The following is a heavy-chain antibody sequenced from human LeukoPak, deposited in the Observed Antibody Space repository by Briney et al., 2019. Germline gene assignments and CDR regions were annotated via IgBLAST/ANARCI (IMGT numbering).Heavy chain of an antibody. CDR2: ISGSGGST. D-gene: IGHD7-27*01. CDR1: GFTFRSYA. V-gene: IGHV3-23*01. J-gene: IGHJ2*01. Sequence: QAGGSLRLSGAASGFTFRSYAMSWFRQAPGKGLEWVSAISGSGGSTYYADSVKGRFTISRDNSKNTLYLQMNSLRAEDTAVYYCAKPVPGDLDWYFDLWGRGTLVTVSS. CDR3: AKPVPGDLDWYFDL.